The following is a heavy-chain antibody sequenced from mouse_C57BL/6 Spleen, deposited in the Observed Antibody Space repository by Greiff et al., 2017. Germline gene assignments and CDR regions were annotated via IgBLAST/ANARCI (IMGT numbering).Heavy chain of an antibody. V-gene: IGHV5-17*01. CDR2: ISSGSSTI. CDR3: ARGYYGSSFFDY. Sequence: EVQVVESGGGLVKPGGSLKLSCAASGFTFSDYGMHWVRQAPEKGLEWVAYISSGSSTIYYADTVKGRCTISRDNAKNTLFLQMTSLRSEDTAMSYCARGYYGSSFFDYWGQGTTRTVSS. D-gene: IGHD1-1*01. CDR1: GFTFSDYG. J-gene: IGHJ2*01.